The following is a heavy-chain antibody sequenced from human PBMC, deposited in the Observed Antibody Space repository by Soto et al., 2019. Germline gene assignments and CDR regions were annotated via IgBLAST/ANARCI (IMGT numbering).Heavy chain of an antibody. CDR3: ARNYYDGSGRYY. CDR2: LDYGGGT. J-gene: IGHJ4*02. CDR1: GGSISSTSYH. D-gene: IGHD3-22*01. Sequence: SETLSLTCTVSGGSISSTSYHWLWIRQPPGKGLEWIGSLDYGGGTFYNPSLKSRVTISADTSKNQISLKVNSVTAADTAVYYCARNYYDGSGRYYWGQGTLVTVSS. V-gene: IGHV4-39*01.